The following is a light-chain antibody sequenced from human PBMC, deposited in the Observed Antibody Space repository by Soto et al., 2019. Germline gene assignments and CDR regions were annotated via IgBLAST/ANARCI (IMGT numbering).Light chain of an antibody. CDR1: SSDVGSYNL. CDR3: CSYAGSSTPSYV. J-gene: IGLJ1*01. CDR2: EGS. V-gene: IGLV2-23*01. Sequence: QSVLTQPASVSGSPGQSITISCTGTSSDVGSYNLVSWYQQHPGKAPKLMIYEGSKRPSGVSNRFSGSKSGNTASLTISGLQAEDEADYYCCSYAGSSTPSYVFGTGTKVTV.